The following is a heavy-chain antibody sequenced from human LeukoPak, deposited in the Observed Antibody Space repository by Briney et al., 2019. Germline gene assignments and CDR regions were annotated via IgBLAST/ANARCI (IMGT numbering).Heavy chain of an antibody. CDR1: GFIFSDYS. CDR3: ARDHNYAFDN. J-gene: IGHJ4*02. V-gene: IGHV3-48*04. D-gene: IGHD1-1*01. CDR2: IGFSSGRT. Sequence: GGSLRLSCAASGFIFSDYSMNWVRQAPGKGLEWISYIGFSSGRTFYADSVKGRFTISGDNAKNSLYLQMNSLRVEDTSVYFCARDHNYAFDNWGQGILVTVSS.